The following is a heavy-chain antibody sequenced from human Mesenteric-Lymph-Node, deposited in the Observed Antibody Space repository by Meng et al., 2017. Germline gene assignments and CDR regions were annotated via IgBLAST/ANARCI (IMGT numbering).Heavy chain of an antibody. CDR3: ASTVTTYYFDY. J-gene: IGHJ4*02. V-gene: IGHV4-34*01. D-gene: IGHD4-17*01. CDR1: GGSFSGYY. CDR2: INHSGST. Sequence: GSLRLSCAVYGGSFSGYYWSWIRQPPGKGLEWIGEINHSGSTNYNPSLKSRVTISVDTTKNQFSLKLSSVTPEDTAVYFCASTVTTYYFDYWGQGTRVTGAS.